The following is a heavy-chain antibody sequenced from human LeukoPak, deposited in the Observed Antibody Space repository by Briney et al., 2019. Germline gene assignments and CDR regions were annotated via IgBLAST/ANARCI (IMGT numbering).Heavy chain of an antibody. V-gene: IGHV4-39*01. CDR1: GGSISSSSYY. CDR2: IYYSGST. Sequence: PSETLSLTCTVSGGSISSSSYYWGWIRQPPGKGLEWIGSIYYSGSTYYNPSLKSRVTISVDTSKNQFSLKLSSVTAADTAVYYCARPSYYDFWSGHYYMDVWGKGTTVTVS. CDR3: ARPSYYDFWSGHYYMDV. J-gene: IGHJ6*03. D-gene: IGHD3-3*01.